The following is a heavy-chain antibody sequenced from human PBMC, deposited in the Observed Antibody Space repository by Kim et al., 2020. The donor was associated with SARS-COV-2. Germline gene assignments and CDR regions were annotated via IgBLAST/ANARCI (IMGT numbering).Heavy chain of an antibody. CDR2: ISAYNGNT. CDR3: ARRLIAAAGIMEIYYYYYGMDV. V-gene: IGHV1-18*01. D-gene: IGHD6-13*01. J-gene: IGHJ6*02. CDR1: GYTFTSYG. Sequence: ASVKVSCKASGYTFTSYGISWVRQAPGQGLEWMGWISAYNGNTNYAQKLQGRVTMTTDTSTSTAYMELRSLRSDDTAVYYCARRLIAAAGIMEIYYYYYGMDVWGQGTTVTVSS.